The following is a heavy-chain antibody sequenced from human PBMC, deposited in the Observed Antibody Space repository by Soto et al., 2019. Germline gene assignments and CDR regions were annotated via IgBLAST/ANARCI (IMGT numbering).Heavy chain of an antibody. J-gene: IGHJ6*02. Sequence: SQTLSLTCAISGDSVSSNSAAWNWIRQSPSRGLEWLGRTYYKSKWNNDYALSVKSRLTITPDTTNNQISLQLNSVIPEDAAVYYCVRQPLANLALYGMDVWGQGTTVTVS. CDR3: VRQPLANLALYGMDV. CDR1: GDSVSSNSAA. D-gene: IGHD6-6*01. V-gene: IGHV6-1*01. CDR2: TYYKSKWNN.